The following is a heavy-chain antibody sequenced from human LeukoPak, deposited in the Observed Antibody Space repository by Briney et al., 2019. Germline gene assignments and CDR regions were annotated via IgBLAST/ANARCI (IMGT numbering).Heavy chain of an antibody. V-gene: IGHV3-23*01. CDR2: ISGSGGNT. D-gene: IGHD6-25*01. CDR1: GFTFSTYA. CDR3: AKDSLPTSGCRGYFDY. J-gene: IGHJ4*02. Sequence: GGSLRLSCAASGFTFSTYAMTWVCQAPGKGLEWVSAISGSGGNTYYANSVKGRFTISRDNSMNTLYLQMNSLRAEDTAIYYCAKDSLPTSGCRGYFDYWGQGTLVTVSS.